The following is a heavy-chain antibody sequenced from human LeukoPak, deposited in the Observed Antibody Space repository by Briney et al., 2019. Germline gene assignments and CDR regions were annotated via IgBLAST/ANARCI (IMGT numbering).Heavy chain of an antibody. CDR3: ARVRVVGYYGSGSYISRENYFDY. CDR1: GGSISSYY. V-gene: IGHV4-4*07. J-gene: IGHJ4*02. D-gene: IGHD3-10*01. Sequence: SEALSLTCTASGGSISSYYWSWIRQPAGKGLEWIGRIYTSGSTNYNPSLKSRVTMSVDTSKNQFSLKLSSVTAADTAVYYCARVRVVGYYGSGSYISRENYFDYWGQGTLVTVSS. CDR2: IYTSGST.